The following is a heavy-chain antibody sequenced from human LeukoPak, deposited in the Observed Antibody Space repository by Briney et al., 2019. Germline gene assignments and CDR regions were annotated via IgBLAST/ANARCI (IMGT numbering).Heavy chain of an antibody. CDR3: TRQGTLGDL. Sequence: PGGSLRLSCAASGFTFSGSAMHWVRQASGKGLEWVGRIRSKANSYATAYAASGNGRFTISRDDSKNTAYLQMNSLKTEDTAVYYCTRQGTLGDLWGRGTLVTVSS. J-gene: IGHJ2*01. CDR1: GFTFSGSA. V-gene: IGHV3-73*01. D-gene: IGHD1-14*01. CDR2: IRSKANSYAT.